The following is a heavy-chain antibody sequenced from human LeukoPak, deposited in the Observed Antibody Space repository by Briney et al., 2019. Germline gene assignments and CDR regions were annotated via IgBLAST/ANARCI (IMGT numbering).Heavy chain of an antibody. CDR3: ARGTYYYDSSGYYYRFDY. J-gene: IGHJ4*02. V-gene: IGHV4-34*01. Sequence: SETLSLTCAVNGGSFSGYYWTWIRQSPGKGLEWIGETSYGGSTNYNPSLKSRVTISVDTSKNQFSLKLSSVTAADTAVYYCARGTYYYDSSGYYYRFDYWGQGTLVTVSS. D-gene: IGHD3-22*01. CDR2: TSYGGST. CDR1: GGSFSGYY.